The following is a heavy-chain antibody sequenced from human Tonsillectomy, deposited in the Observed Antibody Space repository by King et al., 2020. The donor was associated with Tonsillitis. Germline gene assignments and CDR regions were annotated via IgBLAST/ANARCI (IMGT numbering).Heavy chain of an antibody. D-gene: IGHD2-21*02. Sequence: QLVQSGAEVKKPGASVKVSCKASGYTFTNYYMHWVRQAPGQGLEWMGIINPSGGSISYAQKFQGRVTMTRDTSTSTVYMQLRSLRSEDTAVYYCARDMVVTAIPDGLDVWGQGTTVTVSS. J-gene: IGHJ6*02. CDR1: GYTFTNYY. V-gene: IGHV1-46*01. CDR3: ARDMVVTAIPDGLDV. CDR2: INPSGGSI.